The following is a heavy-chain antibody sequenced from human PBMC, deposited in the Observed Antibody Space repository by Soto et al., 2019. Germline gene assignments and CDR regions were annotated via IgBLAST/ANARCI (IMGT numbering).Heavy chain of an antibody. D-gene: IGHD3-22*01. CDR1: GFSLGTSGMG. V-gene: IGHV2-5*02. J-gene: IGHJ3*01. CDR3: AQKRGPDSSAYYDAFHV. CDR2: IFWDDDK. Sequence: QITLTESGPTLVKPTQTLTLTCTFSGFSLGTSGMGVAWIRQPPVKALEWLALIFWDDDKRYSPSLRSRLTITKDTSKYHVGLTMTNTDPVDTATYYCAQKRGPDSSAYYDAFHVCGQGTMVTVS.